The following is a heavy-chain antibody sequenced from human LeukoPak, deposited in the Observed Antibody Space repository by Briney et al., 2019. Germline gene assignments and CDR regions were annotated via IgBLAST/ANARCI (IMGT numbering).Heavy chain of an antibody. CDR3: ARGDYGDYLAAFDI. V-gene: IGHV3-21*01. D-gene: IGHD4-17*01. CDR1: GFTFSSYS. CDR2: ISSSSSYI. Sequence: PGGSLRLSCAASGFTFSSYSMTWVRQAPXXXLEWVSSISSSSSYIYYADSVKGRFTISRDNAKNSLYLQMNSLRAEDTAVYYCARGDYGDYLAAFDIWGQGTMVTVSS. J-gene: IGHJ3*02.